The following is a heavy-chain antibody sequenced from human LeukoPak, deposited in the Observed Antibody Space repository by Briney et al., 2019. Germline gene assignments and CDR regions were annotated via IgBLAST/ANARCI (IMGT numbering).Heavy chain of an antibody. CDR1: GSTFSSYW. Sequence: GGSLRLSCAASGSTFSSYWMSWVRQAPGKGLEWVADIKQDGSEKLYVDSVKGRFNISRDNGKNSLDLQMSSLRPEDTAVYYCARDRGCSSTGCWFDPWGQGTLVTVSS. CDR3: ARDRGCSSTGCWFDP. V-gene: IGHV3-7*01. D-gene: IGHD2-2*01. CDR2: IKQDGSEK. J-gene: IGHJ5*02.